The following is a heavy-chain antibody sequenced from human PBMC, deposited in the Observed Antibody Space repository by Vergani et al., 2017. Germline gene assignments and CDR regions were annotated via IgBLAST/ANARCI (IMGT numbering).Heavy chain of an antibody. V-gene: IGHV1-2*02. CDR2: INPNSGGT. Sequence: QIQMVQSGAEVKKPGASVKVSCKASGYTFTGYYMHWVRQAPGQGLEWMGWINPNSGGTNYAQKFQGRVTMTRDTSISTAYMELSRLRSDDTAVYYCARDRNLAAAGSYYFDYWGQGTLVTVSS. D-gene: IGHD6-13*01. CDR3: ARDRNLAAAGSYYFDY. CDR1: GYTFTGYY. J-gene: IGHJ4*02.